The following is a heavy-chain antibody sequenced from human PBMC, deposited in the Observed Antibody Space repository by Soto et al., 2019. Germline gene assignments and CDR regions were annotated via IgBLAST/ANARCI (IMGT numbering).Heavy chain of an antibody. CDR2: INPADSDT. V-gene: IGHV5-51*01. CDR1: GYSFTTYW. D-gene: IGHD3-3*01. CDR3: ARHEQFSDSYYVMQV. J-gene: IGHJ6*02. Sequence: GESLKISCKGSGYSFTTYWIGWVRQKPGKGLEWMGIINPADSDTRYSPSFQGHVTISADRSISTAYLQLSSLKASDTALYYCARHEQFSDSYYVMQVWGPGTPVTVYS.